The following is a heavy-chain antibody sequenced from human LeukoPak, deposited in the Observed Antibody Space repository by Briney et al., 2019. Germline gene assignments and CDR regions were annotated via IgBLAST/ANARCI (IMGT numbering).Heavy chain of an antibody. Sequence: SQTLSLTCTVSGGSISSGDYYWSSIRQPPGKGLEWIGYIYYSGSTYYNPSLKSRVTISVDTSKNQFSLKLSSVTAADTAVYYCARANLGYCSSTSCRHSGFLWATYFDYWGQGTLVTVSS. V-gene: IGHV4-30-4*01. J-gene: IGHJ4*02. CDR1: GGSISSGDYY. CDR2: IYYSGST. D-gene: IGHD2-2*01. CDR3: ARANLGYCSSTSCRHSGFLWATYFDY.